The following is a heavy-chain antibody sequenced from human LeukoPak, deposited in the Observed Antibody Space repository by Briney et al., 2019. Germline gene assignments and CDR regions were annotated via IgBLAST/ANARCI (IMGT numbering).Heavy chain of an antibody. Sequence: ASVKVSCKASGYTFTSYHMYWVRQAPGQGLEWMGIINPSGGSTSYAQKFQGRVTITRDMSTSTVYMELSSLRSEDTAVYYCASYLSGWPMKYWGQGTLVTVSS. J-gene: IGHJ4*02. CDR1: GYTFTSYH. D-gene: IGHD6-19*01. CDR2: INPSGGST. CDR3: ASYLSGWPMKY. V-gene: IGHV1-46*01.